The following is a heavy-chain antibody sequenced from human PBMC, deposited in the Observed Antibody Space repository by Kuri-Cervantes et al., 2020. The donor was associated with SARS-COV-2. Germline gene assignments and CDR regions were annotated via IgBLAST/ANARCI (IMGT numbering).Heavy chain of an antibody. D-gene: IGHD1-26*01. Sequence: GESLKISCAASGFTFDDYAMHWVRQAPGKGLEWVSAISGSGGSTYYADSVKGRFTISRDNSKNSLYLQMNSLRDEDTAVYYCARPNSGSYADAFDIWGQGTMVTVSS. J-gene: IGHJ3*02. CDR1: GFTFDDYA. CDR2: ISGSGGST. CDR3: ARPNSGSYADAFDI. V-gene: IGHV3-23*01.